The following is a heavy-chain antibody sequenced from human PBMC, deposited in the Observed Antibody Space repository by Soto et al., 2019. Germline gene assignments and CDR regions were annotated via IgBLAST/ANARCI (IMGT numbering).Heavy chain of an antibody. CDR2: IYYSGST. CDR1: GGSISSGGYY. V-gene: IGHV4-31*03. CDR3: ARAGGYSGYDYPYYFDY. D-gene: IGHD5-12*01. J-gene: IGHJ4*02. Sequence: QVQLQESGPGLVKPSQTLSLTCTVSGGSISSGGYYWSWIRQHPGKGLEWIGYIYYSGSTYYNPSLKSRVTISVDTSKNQFSLKLSSVTAADTAVYYCARAGGYSGYDYPYYFDYWAREPWSPSPQ.